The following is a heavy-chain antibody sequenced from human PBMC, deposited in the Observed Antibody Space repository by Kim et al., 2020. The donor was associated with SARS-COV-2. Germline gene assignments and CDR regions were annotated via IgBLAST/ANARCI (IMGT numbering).Heavy chain of an antibody. CDR1: GFTFSNYA. Sequence: GGSLRLSCAASGFTFSNYAMTWVRQAPGKGLEWVSLISSISSDITFYADSVRGRFTISRDNSKNTLFLQMNSLRAEDTAVYYCAKYRSTGSRIFDYWGQGTLVTVSA. J-gene: IGHJ4*02. D-gene: IGHD1-26*01. CDR2: ISSISSDIT. CDR3: AKYRSTGSRIFDY. V-gene: IGHV3-23*01.